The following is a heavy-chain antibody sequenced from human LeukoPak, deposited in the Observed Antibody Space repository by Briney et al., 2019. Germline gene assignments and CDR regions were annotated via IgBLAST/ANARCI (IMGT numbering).Heavy chain of an antibody. CDR2: ISSNGGST. D-gene: IGHD3-22*01. CDR1: GFTFSSYA. J-gene: IGHJ4*02. V-gene: IGHV3-64*01. CDR3: ARADYYDSSGPTFPFDY. Sequence: GGSLRLSCAASGFTFSSYAMHWVRQAPGKGLEYVSAISSNGGSTYYANSVKGRFTISRDNSKNTLYLQMGSLRAEYMAVYYCARADYYDSSGPTFPFDYWGQGTLVTVPS.